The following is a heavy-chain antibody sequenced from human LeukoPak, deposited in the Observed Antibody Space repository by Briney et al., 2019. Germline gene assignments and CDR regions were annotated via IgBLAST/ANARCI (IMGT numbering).Heavy chain of an antibody. Sequence: PSQTLSLTCTVSGGSISSGGYYWSWIRQHPGKGLEWIGYIYYSGSTYYNPSLKSRVTISVDTSKNQISLKLSSVTAADTAVYYCARRDSAVGHYFDYWGQGTLVTVSS. CDR3: ARRDSAVGHYFDY. CDR2: IYYSGST. J-gene: IGHJ4*02. CDR1: GGSISSGGYY. D-gene: IGHD1-26*01. V-gene: IGHV4-31*03.